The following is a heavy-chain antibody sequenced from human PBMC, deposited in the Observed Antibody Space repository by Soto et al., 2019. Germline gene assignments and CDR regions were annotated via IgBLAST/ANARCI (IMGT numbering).Heavy chain of an antibody. J-gene: IGHJ4*02. CDR3: ARDGYSSSSHGY. CDR1: GYAFTSYG. CDR2: ISPCSGNT. V-gene: IGHV1-18*01. Sequence: ASVKDSCKASGYAFTSYGISWVRQAPGQGLEWMGRISPCSGNTNYAQKLQGRVTMTRDTSTSTAYMELSSLRSEDTAVYYCARDGYSSSSHGYWGQGTLVTVSS. D-gene: IGHD6-6*01.